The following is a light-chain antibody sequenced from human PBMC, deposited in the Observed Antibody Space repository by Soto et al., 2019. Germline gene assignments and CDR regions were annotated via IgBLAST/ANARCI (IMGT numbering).Light chain of an antibody. CDR1: QSVISRY. Sequence: IEFPQSPCTLSFSPGERRTLSCRASQSVISRYLGWYQQKPGQAPRLLIYGASSRATGIPDRFSGSRYRTDFPPTISXLQPEDFAVYYCQQYGSSRTFGQGTKVDIK. CDR3: QQYGSSRT. J-gene: IGKJ1*01. V-gene: IGKV3-20*01. CDR2: GAS.